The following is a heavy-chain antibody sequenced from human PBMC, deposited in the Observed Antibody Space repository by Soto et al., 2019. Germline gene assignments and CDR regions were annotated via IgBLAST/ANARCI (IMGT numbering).Heavy chain of an antibody. CDR3: ARPGLDWGSLEC. CDR1: GDSISSYY. V-gene: IGHV4-59*08. CDR2: IYYGGSI. D-gene: IGHD7-27*01. J-gene: IGHJ4*02. Sequence: QMQLEESGPGLVKPSETLSLTCTVSGDSISSYYWTWIRQPPGKGLEWIAFIYYGGSINYNPSPKGRVAISVDTTKNQFSLNLNSVTAADTAVYYCARPGLDWGSLECWGQGTRVTVSS.